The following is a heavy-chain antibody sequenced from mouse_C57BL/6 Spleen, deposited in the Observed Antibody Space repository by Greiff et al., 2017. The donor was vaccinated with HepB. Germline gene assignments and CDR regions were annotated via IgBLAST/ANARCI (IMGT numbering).Heavy chain of an antibody. CDR1: GYSITSGYY. V-gene: IGHV3-6*01. CDR3: ARDPATTVGYFDV. J-gene: IGHJ1*03. CDR2: ISYDGSN. D-gene: IGHD1-1*01. Sequence: EVQLQESGPGLVKPSQSLSLTCSVTGYSITSGYYWNWIRQFPGNKLEWMGYISYDGSNNYNPSLKNRISITRDTSKNQFFLKLNSVTTEDTATYYCARDPATTVGYFDVWGTGTTVTVSS.